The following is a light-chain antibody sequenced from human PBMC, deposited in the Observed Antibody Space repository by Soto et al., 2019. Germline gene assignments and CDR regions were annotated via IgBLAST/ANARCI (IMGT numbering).Light chain of an antibody. CDR3: VAWDDSLSGYV. J-gene: IGLJ1*01. CDR2: RGN. Sequence: QSVLTQPPSVSGTPGQRVNISCSGSSSNIGRDYVYWYQQFPGTAPKLLIYRGNQRPSVVPDRFSGSKSGTSASLAISGLRSDDESDYYCVAWDDSLSGYVFGTGTKLTVL. CDR1: SSNIGRDY. V-gene: IGLV1-47*01.